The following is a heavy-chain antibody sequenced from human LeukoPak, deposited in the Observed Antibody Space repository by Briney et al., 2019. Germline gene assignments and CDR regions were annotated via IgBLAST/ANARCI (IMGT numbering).Heavy chain of an antibody. V-gene: IGHV3-30*02. J-gene: IGHJ4*02. CDR3: VKGATVKPFDY. CDR1: GFTFSTYG. CDR2: IHYDGTSK. D-gene: IGHD4-11*01. Sequence: GGSLRLSCAAPGFTFSTYGMHWVRQAPGKGLEWVAFIHYDGTSKYYADSVKGRFTMSRDNSKNRLYLQMNSLRIEDTAVYFCVKGATVKPFDYWGQGTLVTVSS.